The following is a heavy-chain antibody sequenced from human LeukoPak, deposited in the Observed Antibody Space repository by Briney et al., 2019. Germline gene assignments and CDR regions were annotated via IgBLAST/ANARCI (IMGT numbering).Heavy chain of an antibody. V-gene: IGHV3-30-3*01. CDR3: ARQGDTGSWYSDY. CDR2: ISYDGSNK. D-gene: IGHD2-21*02. CDR1: GFTFSYYA. Sequence: TGGSLRLSCAASGFTFSYYAMHWVRQAPGKGLERVAVISYDGSNKYYADSVKGRFTISRDNSKSTLYLQMDSLIAGDTAVYYCARQGDTGSWYSDYWGQGTLVTVSS. J-gene: IGHJ4*02.